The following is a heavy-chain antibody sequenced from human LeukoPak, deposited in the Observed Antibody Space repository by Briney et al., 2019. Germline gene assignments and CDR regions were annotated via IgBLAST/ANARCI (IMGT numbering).Heavy chain of an antibody. V-gene: IGHV4-38-2*02. J-gene: IGHJ5*02. D-gene: IGHD3-3*01. CDR2: IYHSGST. Sequence: PSETLSLTCTVSGYSISSGYYWGWIRQPPGKGLEWIGSIYHSGSTYYNPSLKSRVTISVDTSKNQFSLKLSSVTAADTAVYYCARDRPYYDFWSGWGLDPWGQGTLVTVSS. CDR3: ARDRPYYDFWSGWGLDP. CDR1: GYSISSGYY.